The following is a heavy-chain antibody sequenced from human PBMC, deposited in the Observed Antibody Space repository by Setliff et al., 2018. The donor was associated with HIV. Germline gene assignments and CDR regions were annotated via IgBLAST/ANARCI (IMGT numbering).Heavy chain of an antibody. CDR3: ARGPDVRTGESAFDI. V-gene: IGHV1-24*01. CDR1: GYTLTELS. Sequence: ASVKVSCKVSGYTLTELSIHWVRQAPGKGLEWMGGFDPEDDETVYAQKFQGRVTITRDRSANTVYMELIRLTSADTAVYYCARGPDVRTGESAFDIWGQGTTVTVSS. CDR2: FDPEDDET. J-gene: IGHJ3*02.